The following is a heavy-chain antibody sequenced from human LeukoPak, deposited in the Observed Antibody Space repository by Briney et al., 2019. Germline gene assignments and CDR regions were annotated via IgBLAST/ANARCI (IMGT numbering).Heavy chain of an antibody. D-gene: IGHD3-10*01. V-gene: IGHV1-2*02. CDR2: INPKSGGT. CDR1: GYTFTGYY. J-gene: IGHJ4*02. Sequence: ASVKVSCKASGYTFTGYYVHWVRQAPGQGLEWMGWINPKSGGTKYAQKFQGRVTMAGDTSTSTAYMELNSLISDDTAVYYCARGSGFGEVAFDYWGQGTLVTVSS. CDR3: ARGSGFGEVAFDY.